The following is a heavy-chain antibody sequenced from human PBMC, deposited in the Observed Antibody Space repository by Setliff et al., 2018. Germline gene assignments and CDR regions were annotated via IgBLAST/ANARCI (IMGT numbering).Heavy chain of an antibody. J-gene: IGHJ4*02. D-gene: IGHD3-3*01. CDR2: INTNSGGT. CDR1: GYTFTGYY. V-gene: IGHV1-2*04. Sequence: ASVKVSCKASGYTFTGYYMHWVRQAPGQGLEWIGWINTNSGGTNYAQKFQGWVTMTRDTSISTAYMELSRLRSDDTAVYYCARGRDFWSGYLVYWGQGTLVTVSS. CDR3: ARGRDFWSGYLVY.